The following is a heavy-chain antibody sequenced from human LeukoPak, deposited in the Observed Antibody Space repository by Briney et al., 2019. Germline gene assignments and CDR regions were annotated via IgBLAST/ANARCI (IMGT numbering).Heavy chain of an antibody. V-gene: IGHV6-1*01. CDR1: GDSVSSNSAA. Sequence: SQTLSLTCAISGDSVSSNSAAWNWIRQSPSRGLEWLGRTYYRSKWYNDYAVSVKSRITINPDTSKNQFSLQLNSVTPEDTAVYYCARIGIAADHYYYYGMDVRGQGTTVTVSS. CDR3: ARIGIAADHYYYYGMDV. CDR2: TYYRSKWYN. J-gene: IGHJ6*02. D-gene: IGHD6-13*01.